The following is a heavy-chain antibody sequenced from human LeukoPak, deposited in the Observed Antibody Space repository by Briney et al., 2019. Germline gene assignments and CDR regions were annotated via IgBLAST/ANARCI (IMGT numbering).Heavy chain of an antibody. CDR1: GFTFTASL. CDR2: MSSDGNAM. D-gene: IGHD3-22*01. Sequence: GRSLRLSCAASGFTFTASLIHWVPQAPGGGLEWVAVMSSDGNAMFYADSVKGRFTISRDNSKNTLYLQMNSLRAEDTAVYYCVRESEYYFDHSASFDYWGRGTLVTVSS. J-gene: IGHJ4*02. CDR3: VRESEYYFDHSASFDY. V-gene: IGHV3-30-3*01.